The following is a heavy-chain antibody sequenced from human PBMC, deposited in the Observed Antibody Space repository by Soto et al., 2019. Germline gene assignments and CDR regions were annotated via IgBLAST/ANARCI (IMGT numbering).Heavy chain of an antibody. CDR3: ERSSGGNFGIIIEGTNWFDP. CDR1: MDTCTSYY. CDR2: IKPHGGST. Sequence: ASLKVSGKAPMDTCTSYYINLVRQAPGQGLEWMGVIKPHGGSTAYAQKFKGRVTLTRDTSASTAYMEVSSVRSEDTAMYYCERSSGGNFGIIIEGTNWFDPWGQGTLVTVSS. J-gene: IGHJ5*02. V-gene: IGHV1-46*01. D-gene: IGHD1-26*01.